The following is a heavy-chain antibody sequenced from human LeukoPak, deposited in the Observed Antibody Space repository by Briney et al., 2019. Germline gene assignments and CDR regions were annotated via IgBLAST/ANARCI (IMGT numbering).Heavy chain of an antibody. CDR2: ISASAGGT. V-gene: IGHV3-23*01. Sequence: PGGSLRLSCAMSGVTNSMSWVRQAPGKGLEWVSSISASAGGTHYTGSAKGRFTISRDNSKKTIYLQMNSLRVDDTAKYFCAAWDPNFYYMDVWGKGTTVTVSS. J-gene: IGHJ6*03. D-gene: IGHD1-26*01. CDR1: GVTNS. CDR3: AAWDPNFYYMDV.